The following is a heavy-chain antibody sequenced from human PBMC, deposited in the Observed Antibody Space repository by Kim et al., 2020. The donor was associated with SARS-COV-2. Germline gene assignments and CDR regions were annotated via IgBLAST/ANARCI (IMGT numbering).Heavy chain of an antibody. Sequence: GGSLRLSCAASGFTVSSNYMSWVRQAPGKGLEWVSVIYSGGSTYYADSVKGRFNISRDNSKNTLYLQMNSLRAEDTAVYYCARFGDVDIVASPWGQGTLVTVSS. CDR3: ARFGDVDIVASP. D-gene: IGHD5-12*01. V-gene: IGHV3-53*01. J-gene: IGHJ4*02. CDR2: IYSGGST. CDR1: GFTVSSNY.